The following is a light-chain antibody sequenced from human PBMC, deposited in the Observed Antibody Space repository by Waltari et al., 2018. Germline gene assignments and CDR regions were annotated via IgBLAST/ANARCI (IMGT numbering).Light chain of an antibody. CDR1: QSLLHSAVNKSY. V-gene: IGKV4-1*01. J-gene: IGKJ1*01. CDR3: LQYYSIPQT. Sequence: DIVMTQSPDSLAVPLGERVTFNCRSSQSLLHSAVNKSYLAWFQQKSGQSPKLLIYWASARDYWVPGRFIGGGSGTDFTLTISRLQPEDVAIYYCLQYYSIPQTFGQGTKVEI. CDR2: WAS.